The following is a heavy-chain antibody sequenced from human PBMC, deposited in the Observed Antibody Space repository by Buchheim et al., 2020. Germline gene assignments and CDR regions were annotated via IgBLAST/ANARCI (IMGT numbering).Heavy chain of an antibody. CDR3: ASGNDYGGNVYYFDY. J-gene: IGHJ4*02. Sequence: QVQLQQWGAGLLKPSETLSLTCAVYGGSFSGYYWSWIRQPPGKGLEWIGEINHSGSTNYNPSLTSRVTISVDTSKNQFSLKLSSVTAADTAVYYCASGNDYGGNVYYFDYWGQGTL. CDR2: INHSGST. D-gene: IGHD4-23*01. CDR1: GGSFSGYY. V-gene: IGHV4-34*01.